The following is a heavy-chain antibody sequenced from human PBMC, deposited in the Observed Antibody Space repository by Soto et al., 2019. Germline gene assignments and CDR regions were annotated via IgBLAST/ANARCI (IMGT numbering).Heavy chain of an antibody. D-gene: IGHD2-15*01. CDR1: GGSISSYY. V-gene: IGHV4-59*08. CDR2: IYYSGST. J-gene: IGHJ3*02. Sequence: SETLSLTCTVSGGSISSYYWSWIRQPPGKGLEWIGYIYYSGSTNYNPSLKSRVTISVDTSKNQFSLKLSSVTAADTAVYYCAGFYCSGGSCYLDAFDIWGQGTMVTVSS. CDR3: AGFYCSGGSCYLDAFDI.